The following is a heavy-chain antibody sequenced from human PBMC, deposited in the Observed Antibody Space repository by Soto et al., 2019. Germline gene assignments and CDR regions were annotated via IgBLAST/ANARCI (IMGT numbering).Heavy chain of an antibody. CDR1: GGSISSGNFY. V-gene: IGHV4-31*03. CDR3: AQDSHGGNTYFDL. D-gene: IGHD1-26*01. CDR2: IYFSGST. Sequence: VQLQESGPGLVRPSETLSLTCTVSGGSISSGNFYWSWIRQPPGKGLEWIGYIYFSGSTSYSPSLKSRLTISLNTSNNQFSLKLTSVPAADTAVYYCAQDSHGGNTYFDLWGQGALVTVSS. J-gene: IGHJ4*02.